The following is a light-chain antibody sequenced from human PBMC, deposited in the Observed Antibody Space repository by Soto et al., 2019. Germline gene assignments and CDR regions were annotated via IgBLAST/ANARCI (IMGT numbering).Light chain of an antibody. J-gene: IGKJ1*01. CDR1: QSVLYSSNNKNY. Sequence: DIVMTQSPDSLAVSLGERATINCKSSQSVLYSSNNKNYLAWYQQKPGQPPKLLIYWASTRESGAPDRFSGSGSGTDFTLTISSLQAEDVAVYYCQQYYRPWTFGQGTKVVIK. V-gene: IGKV4-1*01. CDR3: QQYYRPWT. CDR2: WAS.